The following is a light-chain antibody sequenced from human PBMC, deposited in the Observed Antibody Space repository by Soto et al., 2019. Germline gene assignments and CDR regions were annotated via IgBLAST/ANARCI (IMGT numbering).Light chain of an antibody. V-gene: IGKV3-11*01. CDR3: QQRSNWPPWT. Sequence: EIVLTQSPATLSLSPGERATLSCRASQSVSSYLAWYQQKPGQAPRLLIYDASNRATGIPARFSGSGSGTDFTITISSLEPEDFEVYYYQQRSNWPPWTFGQGTKVEIK. J-gene: IGKJ1*01. CDR2: DAS. CDR1: QSVSSY.